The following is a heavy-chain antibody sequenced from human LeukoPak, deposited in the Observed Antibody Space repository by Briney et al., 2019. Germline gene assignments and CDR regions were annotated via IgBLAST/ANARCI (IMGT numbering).Heavy chain of an antibody. CDR2: ISWDGGRT. V-gene: IGHV3-43*01. CDR1: GFTFDDYA. Sequence: GGSLRLSCAASGFTFDDYAMHWVRQAPGKGLQWVSLISWDGGRTYYADSVKGRFTISRDNSRNSLYLQMNSLTTEDTALYYCAKDIGTVAGTGYFDYWGQGTLVTVSS. J-gene: IGHJ4*02. CDR3: AKDIGTVAGTGYFDY. D-gene: IGHD6-19*01.